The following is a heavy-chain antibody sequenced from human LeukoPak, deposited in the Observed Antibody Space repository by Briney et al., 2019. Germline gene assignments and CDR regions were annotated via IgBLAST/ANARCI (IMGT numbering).Heavy chain of an antibody. CDR3: ANLRERSYDARGFDY. J-gene: IGHJ4*02. V-gene: IGHV4-39*01. CDR1: SGSISSSRYY. CDR2: IYYSGST. D-gene: IGHD5-18*01. Sequence: SETLSLTCTVSSGSISSSRYYWAWIRQPPGKGLECIGSIYYSGSTSYNPSLKSRVTISVDTSKNQFSLKLSSVTATDTAVYYCANLRERSYDARGFDYWGQGTLVTVSS.